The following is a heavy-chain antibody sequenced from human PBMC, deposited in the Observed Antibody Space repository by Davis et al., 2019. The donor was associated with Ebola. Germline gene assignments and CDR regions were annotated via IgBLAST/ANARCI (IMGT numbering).Heavy chain of an antibody. CDR3: ARQDVVSPLDY. D-gene: IGHD2-15*01. V-gene: IGHV5-10-1*01. Sequence: GESLKISCKGSGYSFTSYWISWVRQMPGKGLEWMGRIDPSDSYTNYSPSFQGLVTISADKSITTAYLQWSSLKASDTAMYYCARQDVVSPLDYWGQGTLVTVSS. CDR2: IDPSDSYT. CDR1: GYSFTSYW. J-gene: IGHJ4*02.